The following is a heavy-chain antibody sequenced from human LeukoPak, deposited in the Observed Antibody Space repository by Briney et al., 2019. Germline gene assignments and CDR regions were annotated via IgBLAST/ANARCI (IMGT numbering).Heavy chain of an antibody. CDR1: GGTFSSYA. J-gene: IGHJ4*02. Sequence: GASVKVSCKASGGTFSSYAISWVRQAPGQGLEWMGWIGAYNGNTNYAQKLQGRVTMTTDTSTSTAYMELRSLRSDDTAVYYCARDKDDFWSGYLDYWGQGTLVTVSS. CDR2: IGAYNGNT. CDR3: ARDKDDFWSGYLDY. D-gene: IGHD3-3*01. V-gene: IGHV1-18*01.